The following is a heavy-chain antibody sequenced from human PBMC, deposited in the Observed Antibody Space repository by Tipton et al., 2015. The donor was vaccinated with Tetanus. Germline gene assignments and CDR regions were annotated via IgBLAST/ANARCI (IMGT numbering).Heavy chain of an antibody. CDR1: GGSISSGGYS. Sequence: TLSLTCAVSGGSISSGGYSWTWIRQPPGKRLEWIGFVSSSGNSNYSPSLTGRVSMSLDTSKQQFSLSLTSATAADTAVYYCARGWSECSSWSCSPFDSWGQGTLVTVSS. D-gene: IGHD2-2*01. CDR2: VSSSGNS. V-gene: IGHV4-61*08. CDR3: ARGWSECSSWSCSPFDS. J-gene: IGHJ4*02.